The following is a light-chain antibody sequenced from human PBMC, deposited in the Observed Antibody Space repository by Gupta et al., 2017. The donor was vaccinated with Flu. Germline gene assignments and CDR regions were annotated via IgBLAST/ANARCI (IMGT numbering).Light chain of an antibody. CDR3: ATWDDSLSGYV. Sequence: QSVLPQPASSYGNPGQTAPNSSSRSSANIGSHYLYWHQQFPGTAPKLLIYRNNQRPSGVPDRFSGSKSGTSAPLAISGLRSDDEADYYCATWDDSLSGYVFGNGTNVTVL. J-gene: IGLJ1*01. CDR2: RNN. CDR1: SANIGSHY. V-gene: IGLV1-47*01.